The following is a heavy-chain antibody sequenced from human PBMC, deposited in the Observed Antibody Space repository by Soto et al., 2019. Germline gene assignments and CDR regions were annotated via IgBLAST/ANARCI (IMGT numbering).Heavy chain of an antibody. V-gene: IGHV3-23*01. CDR3: AKADTGEGHIGAFDI. CDR2: ISGSGGST. J-gene: IGHJ3*02. Sequence: GGSLRLSSAASGFTFSSYAMSWVRQAPGKGLEWVSAISGSGGSTYYADSVKGRFTISRDNSKNTLYLQMNSLRAEDTAVYYCAKADTGEGHIGAFDIWGQGTMVTVSS. CDR1: GFTFSSYA.